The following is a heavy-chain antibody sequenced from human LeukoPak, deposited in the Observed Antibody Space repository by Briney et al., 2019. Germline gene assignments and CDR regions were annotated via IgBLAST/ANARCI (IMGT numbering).Heavy chain of an antibody. Sequence: PGRSLRLSCAASGFIFRSYGMHWVRQAPGKGLEWVAVLSYDGSKKYYTDSVKGRFTISRDNSKSTLYLQMNSLRPEDTAVYYCAKDLSVRGIMHFWGQGTLVTVSS. CDR3: AKDLSVRGIMHF. CDR1: GFIFRSYG. CDR2: LSYDGSKK. V-gene: IGHV3-30*18. J-gene: IGHJ4*02. D-gene: IGHD3-10*01.